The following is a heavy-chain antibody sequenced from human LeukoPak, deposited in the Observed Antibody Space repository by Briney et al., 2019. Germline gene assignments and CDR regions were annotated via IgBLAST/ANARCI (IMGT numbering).Heavy chain of an antibody. CDR2: INPNSGGI. J-gene: IGHJ4*02. CDR1: GYTFTDYY. D-gene: IGHD3-22*01. V-gene: IGHV1-2*02. Sequence: ASVKVSCKASGYTFTDYYMHWVRQAPGQGLEWMGWINPNSGGINYAQKFQGRVTMTRDTSISTAYMELSRLTSDDTAVYYCARVTTGTYYDYRGQGTLVTVSS. CDR3: ARVTTGTYYDY.